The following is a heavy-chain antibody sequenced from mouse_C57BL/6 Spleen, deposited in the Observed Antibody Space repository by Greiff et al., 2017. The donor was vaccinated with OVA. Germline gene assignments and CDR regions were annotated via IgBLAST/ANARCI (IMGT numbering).Heavy chain of an antibody. CDR3: AREGYGSSFYYAMDY. J-gene: IGHJ4*01. V-gene: IGHV1-81*01. CDR1: GYTFTSYG. Sequence: VQLVESGAELARPGASVKLSCKASGYTFTSYGISWVKQRTGQGLEWIGEIYPRSGNTYYNEKFKGKATLTADKSSSTAYMELRSLTSEDSAVYFCAREGYGSSFYYAMDYWGQGTSVTVSS. CDR2: IYPRSGNT. D-gene: IGHD1-1*01.